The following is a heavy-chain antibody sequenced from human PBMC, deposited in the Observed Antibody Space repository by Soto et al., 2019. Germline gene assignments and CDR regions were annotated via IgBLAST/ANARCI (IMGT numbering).Heavy chain of an antibody. Sequence: ASVKVSCKASGYTFTSYGISWVRQAPGQGLEWMGWISAYNGNTNYAQKLQGRVTMTTDTSTSTAYMELRSLRSDDTAVYYCARESSYDSSGYYFSWFDYWGQGTLVTVSS. J-gene: IGHJ4*02. CDR1: GYTFTSYG. CDR3: ARESSYDSSGYYFSWFDY. CDR2: ISAYNGNT. D-gene: IGHD3-22*01. V-gene: IGHV1-18*01.